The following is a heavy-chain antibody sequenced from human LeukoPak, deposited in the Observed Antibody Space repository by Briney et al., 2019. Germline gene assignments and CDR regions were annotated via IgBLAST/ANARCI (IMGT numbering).Heavy chain of an antibody. J-gene: IGHJ5*02. Sequence: GGSLKLSCAASGFTFSSYWMHWVRQAPGKGLVWVSRISSDGSSTSYADSVKGRFTISRDNSKNTLYLQMNSLRAEDTAVYYCARGDRSMVRGVNYNWFDPWGQGTLVTVSS. CDR2: ISSDGSST. V-gene: IGHV3-74*01. CDR1: GFTFSSYW. D-gene: IGHD3-10*01. CDR3: ARGDRSMVRGVNYNWFDP.